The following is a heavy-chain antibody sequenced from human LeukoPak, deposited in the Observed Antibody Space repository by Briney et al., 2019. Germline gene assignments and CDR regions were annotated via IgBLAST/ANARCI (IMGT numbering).Heavy chain of an antibody. V-gene: IGHV4-39*07. CDR2: IYYSGST. J-gene: IGHJ6*03. CDR3: ARSQYYYGSGSYYNARYYMDV. D-gene: IGHD3-10*01. CDR1: GGSISSSSYY. Sequence: RPSGTLSLTCTVSGGSISSSSYYWGWIRQPPGKGLEWIGSIYYSGSTYYNPSLKSRVTISVDTSKNQFSLKLSSVTAADTAVYYCARSQYYYGSGSYYNARYYMDVWGKGTTVTISS.